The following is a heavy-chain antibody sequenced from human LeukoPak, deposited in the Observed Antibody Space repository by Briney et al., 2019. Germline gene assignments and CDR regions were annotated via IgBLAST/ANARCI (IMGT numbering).Heavy chain of an antibody. CDR2: IRSKANSYAT. CDR1: GFTFSGSA. J-gene: IGHJ6*03. CDR3: TRPKIVGAPQDVYYYYYYMDV. Sequence: GGSLRLSCAASGFTFSGSAMHWVRQASRKGLEWVGRIRSKANSYATAYAASVKGRFTISRDDSKNTAYLQMNSLKTEDTAVYYCTRPKIVGAPQDVYYYYYYMDVWGKGTTVTVSS. D-gene: IGHD1-26*01. V-gene: IGHV3-73*01.